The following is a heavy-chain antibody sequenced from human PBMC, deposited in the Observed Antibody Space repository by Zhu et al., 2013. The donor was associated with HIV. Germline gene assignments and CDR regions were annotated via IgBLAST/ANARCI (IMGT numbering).Heavy chain of an antibody. CDR3: ARDARTYCSGGSCYPERH. D-gene: IGHD2-15*01. Sequence: QVQLVQSGAEVKKPGASVKVSCKASGYTFTSYAMHWVRQAPGQRLEWMGWINAGNGNTKYSQKFQGRVTITRDTSASTAYMELSSLRSEDTAVYYCARDARTYCSGGSCYPERHWGQGDHGHRLL. CDR2: INAGNGNT. CDR1: GYTFTSYA. V-gene: IGHV1-3*01. J-gene: IGHJ6*02.